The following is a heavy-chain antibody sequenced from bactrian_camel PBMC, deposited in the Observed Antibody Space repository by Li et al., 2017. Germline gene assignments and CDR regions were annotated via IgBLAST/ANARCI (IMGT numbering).Heavy chain of an antibody. V-gene: IGHV3S1*01. CDR1: GFTFSTSW. Sequence: HVQLVESGGGSVQAGESLRLSCVASGFTFSTSWMFWVRQAPGKGLEWVSIIDPSGSTTYAASVKGRFTISRDNAKNTLYLQLNSLKTEDTAMYYCAKDRGGNQRGQGTQVTVS. CDR2: IDPSGSTT. J-gene: IGHJ4*01. CDR3: AKDRGGNQ. D-gene: IGHD2*01.